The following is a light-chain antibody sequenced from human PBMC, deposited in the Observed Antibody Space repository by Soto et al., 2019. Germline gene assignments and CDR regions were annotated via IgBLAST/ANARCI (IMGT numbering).Light chain of an antibody. CDR2: GAS. CDR3: QQYNTWLWT. CDR1: QSVNAN. Sequence: EVVMTQSPATLSVSPGERATLSCRASQSVNANLAWYQQKPGQVPRLLIHGASNRATGIPARFSGSGFGTEFILTISSLQSEDFAVYYCQQYNTWLWTFGQGTKVEI. J-gene: IGKJ1*01. V-gene: IGKV3-15*01.